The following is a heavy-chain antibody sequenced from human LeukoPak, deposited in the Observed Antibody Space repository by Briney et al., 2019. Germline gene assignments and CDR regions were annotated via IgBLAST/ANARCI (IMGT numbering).Heavy chain of an antibody. D-gene: IGHD3-9*01. CDR2: IYYSGST. V-gene: IGHV4-39*07. CDR3: ARDNYDILTGYYRYFDL. Sequence: SETLSLTCTVSGGSISSSSYYWGWIRQPPGKGLEWIGSIYYSGSTYYNPSLKSRVTISVDTSKNQFSLKLSSVTAADTAVYYCARDNYDILTGYYRYFDLWGRGTLVTVSS. CDR1: GGSISSSSYY. J-gene: IGHJ2*01.